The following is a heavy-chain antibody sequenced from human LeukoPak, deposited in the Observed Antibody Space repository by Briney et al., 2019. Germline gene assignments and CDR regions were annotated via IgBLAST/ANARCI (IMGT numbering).Heavy chain of an antibody. CDR2: INAGNGNT. CDR1: GYTFTRYG. D-gene: IGHD2-2*01. J-gene: IGHJ3*02. Sequence: ASVNVSCKTSGYTFTRYGITWVRQAPGQRLEWMGWINAGNGNTKYSQKFQGRVTIARDTSASTAYMELSSLRSEDTAVYYCARDLVVVPAAIHYAFDIWGQGTMVTVSS. V-gene: IGHV1-3*01. CDR3: ARDLVVVPAAIHYAFDI.